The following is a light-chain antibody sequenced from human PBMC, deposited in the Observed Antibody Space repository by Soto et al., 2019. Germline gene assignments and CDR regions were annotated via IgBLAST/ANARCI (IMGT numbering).Light chain of an antibody. J-gene: IGKJ1*01. CDR1: QSVSRNY. CDR2: GAS. V-gene: IGKV3-20*01. Sequence: EIVLTQSPGTLSLSPGERATLSCRASQSVSRNYLAWYQQKPGQAPRLLIYGASSRATGIPDRFTGSGSGPDSTLTISRLETEDFAVYYCQQYCSSPWTFGQGTKVEVK. CDR3: QQYCSSPWT.